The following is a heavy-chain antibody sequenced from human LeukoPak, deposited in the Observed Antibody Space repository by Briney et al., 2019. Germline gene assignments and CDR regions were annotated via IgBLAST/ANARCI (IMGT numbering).Heavy chain of an antibody. CDR1: GYSFTSYD. J-gene: IGHJ5*02. CDR3: AREEGRFLWFGELTGGWLDP. D-gene: IGHD3-10*01. V-gene: IGHV1-8*01. Sequence: ASVKVSCKASGYSFTSYDINWVRQATGQGLEWMGWMNPNSGNTGYAQKFRGRVTMTRNTSISTAYMELSSLRSEDTAVYYCAREEGRFLWFGELTGGWLDPWGQGTLVTVSS. CDR2: MNPNSGNT.